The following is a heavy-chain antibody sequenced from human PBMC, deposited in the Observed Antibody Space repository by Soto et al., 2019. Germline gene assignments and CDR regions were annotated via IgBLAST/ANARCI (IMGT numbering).Heavy chain of an antibody. J-gene: IGHJ6*02. V-gene: IGHV1-69*18. CDR1: GGTFSSYA. CDR2: IIPFIGTA. Sequence: QVQLVQSGAEVKKPGSSVTVSCKASGGTFSSYAISWVRQAPGQGLEWMGRIIPFIGTANYAQKFQGRVTIPADESTSTASMELTSLRSKDTAVYYCARVVMTTVPASYYYGMDVWGQGTTVTVSS. D-gene: IGHD4-4*01. CDR3: ARVVMTTVPASYYYGMDV.